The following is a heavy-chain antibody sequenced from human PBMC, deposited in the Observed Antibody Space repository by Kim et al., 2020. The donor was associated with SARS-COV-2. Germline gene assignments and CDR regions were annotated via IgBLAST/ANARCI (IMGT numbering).Heavy chain of an antibody. J-gene: IGHJ6*03. D-gene: IGHD3-3*01. Sequence: ASVKVSCKASGYTFTSYDINWVRQATGQGLEWMGWMNPSSGNTGYAQKFQGRVTMTRNTSISTAYMELSSLRSEDTAVYYCARGSGIMIFGVGVGVRTYMAVWARGPTVTLSS. CDR2: MNPSSGNT. V-gene: IGHV1-8*01. CDR1: GYTFTSYD. CDR3: ARGSGIMIFGVGVGVRTYMAV.